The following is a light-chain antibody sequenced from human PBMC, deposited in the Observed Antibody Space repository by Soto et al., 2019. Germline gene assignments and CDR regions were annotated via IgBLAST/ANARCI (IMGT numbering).Light chain of an antibody. CDR1: QTVGVR. CDR2: EAS. CDR3: HQRQRWPRT. V-gene: IGKV3-11*01. J-gene: IGKJ1*01. Sequence: EIVLTQSPATLSASPGERATLSCRASQTVGVRLAWYQHNPGQAPRLLIYEASNRAAGVPGRFSGSGSGTDFTLTITRLEPEDFAFYYCHQRQRWPRTFGQGTKVEIK.